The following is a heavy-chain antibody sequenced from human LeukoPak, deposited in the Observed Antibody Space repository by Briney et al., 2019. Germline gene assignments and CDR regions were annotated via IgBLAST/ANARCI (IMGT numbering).Heavy chain of an antibody. Sequence: SETLSLTCAVSGYSISSGYYWGWIRQPPGKGLEWIGSIYHSGGTYYNPSLKSRVTISVDTSKNQFSLKLSSVTAADTAVYYCAREAAAGSNWFDPWGQGTLVTVSS. CDR3: AREAAAGSNWFDP. J-gene: IGHJ5*02. V-gene: IGHV4-38-2*02. CDR1: GYSISSGYY. D-gene: IGHD6-13*01. CDR2: IYHSGGT.